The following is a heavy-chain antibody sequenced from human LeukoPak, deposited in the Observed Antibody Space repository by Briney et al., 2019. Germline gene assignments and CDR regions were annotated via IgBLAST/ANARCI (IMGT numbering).Heavy chain of an antibody. J-gene: IGHJ4*02. Sequence: GGSLRLSCAASGFTFSDYYMSWIRQAPGKGLEWVSYISSSDSTIYYADSVKGRFTISRDNAKNSLYLQMNSLRAEDTAVYYCARDRLHYGEYEKTFDYWGQGTLVSVSS. CDR3: ARDRLHYGEYEKTFDY. CDR1: GFTFSDYY. CDR2: ISSSDSTI. D-gene: IGHD4-17*01. V-gene: IGHV3-11*04.